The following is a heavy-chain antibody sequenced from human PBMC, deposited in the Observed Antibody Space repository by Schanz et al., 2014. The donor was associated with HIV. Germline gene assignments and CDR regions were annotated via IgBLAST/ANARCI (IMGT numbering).Heavy chain of an antibody. CDR3: AKSRGDSWPYGMDV. J-gene: IGHJ6*02. D-gene: IGHD4-17*01. CDR1: GFTFNNYA. Sequence: EVQLLEFGGGSVRPGESLRLSCLASGFTFNNYAMSWVRQAPGKGLEWVAVINWNGDTTYYADSVKGRFTISRDNSNNVLFLHMPTLRAEDTAVYYCAKSRGDSWPYGMDVWGQGTTVTVSS. V-gene: IGHV3-23*01. CDR2: INWNGDTT.